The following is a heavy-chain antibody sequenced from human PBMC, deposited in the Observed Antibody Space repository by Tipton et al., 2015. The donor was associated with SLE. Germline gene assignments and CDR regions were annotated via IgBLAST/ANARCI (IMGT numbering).Heavy chain of an antibody. CDR3: ASLRYDTDY. V-gene: IGHV4-59*08. D-gene: IGHD3-22*01. CDR2: ISDGGGT. CDR1: GGSISSNY. J-gene: IGHJ4*02. Sequence: TLSLTCSVSGGSISSNYWIWIRQPPGKGLEWIGYISDGGGTNHNPSLKSRVTISVDTSKNQFSLKLSSVTAADTAVYYCASLRYDTDYWGQGTLVTVSS.